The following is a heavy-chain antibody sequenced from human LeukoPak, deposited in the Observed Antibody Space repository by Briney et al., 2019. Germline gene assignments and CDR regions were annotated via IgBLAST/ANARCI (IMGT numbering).Heavy chain of an antibody. V-gene: IGHV4-34*01. Sequence: SETLSLTCAVYGGSFSGYYWSWIRQPPGKGLEWIGEINHSGSTNYNPSLKSRVTISVDRSKNQFSLNLNSVTAADTAVYYCARYGLLGLSEINAFDIWGQGTMVTDSS. CDR1: GGSFSGYY. D-gene: IGHD2-2*01. CDR3: ARYGLLGLSEINAFDI. CDR2: INHSGST. J-gene: IGHJ3*02.